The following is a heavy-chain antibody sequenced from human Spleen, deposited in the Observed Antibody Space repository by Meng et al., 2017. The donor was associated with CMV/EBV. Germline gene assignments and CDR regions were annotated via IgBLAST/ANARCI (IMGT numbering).Heavy chain of an antibody. D-gene: IGHD3-9*01. V-gene: IGHV3-20*04. J-gene: IGHJ4*02. Sequence: GESLKISCAASGFILDDYGMSWVRQAPGKGLEWVSGINWNGDSRGYADSVKGRFTISRDKAKNSLYLQMNSLRAEDTALYYCARGGTFDWNYEDYWGQGTLVTVSS. CDR2: INWNGDSR. CDR1: GFILDDYG. CDR3: ARGGTFDWNYEDY.